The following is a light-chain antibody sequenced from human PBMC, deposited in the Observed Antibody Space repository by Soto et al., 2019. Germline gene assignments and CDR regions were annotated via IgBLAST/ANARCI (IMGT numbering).Light chain of an antibody. J-gene: IGKJ1*01. CDR2: KAS. V-gene: IGKV1-5*03. CDR3: QQYNTYSRT. CDR1: QTISSW. Sequence: IQLTNNPSTLSGSVGDRVTITCRASQTISSWLAWYQQKPGKAPKLLIYKASSLESGVPSRFSGSGSGTEFTLTIISLQPDDFATYYCQQYNTYSRTFGQGTKVDI.